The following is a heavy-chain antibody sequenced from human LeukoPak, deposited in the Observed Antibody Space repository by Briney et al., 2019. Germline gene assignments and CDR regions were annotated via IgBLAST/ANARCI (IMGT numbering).Heavy chain of an antibody. CDR1: GYTFTSYG. Sequence: ASVRVSCKTSGYTFTSYGMHWVRQAPGQSLEWMGWINGGNGNTKYSEKFQGRVTIIRDTSASTAYMELSSLRSEDTAVYYCARVPLHDDSGHYYPHWGQGTLVTVSS. CDR3: ARVPLHDDSGHYYPH. CDR2: INGGNGNT. V-gene: IGHV1-3*01. D-gene: IGHD3-22*01. J-gene: IGHJ1*01.